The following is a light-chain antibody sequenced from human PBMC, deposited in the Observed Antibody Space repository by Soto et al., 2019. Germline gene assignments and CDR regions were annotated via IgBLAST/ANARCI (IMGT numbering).Light chain of an antibody. J-gene: IGKJ2*01. Sequence: EIVLTQSPGTLSLSPGERGTLSCRASQSVSGSYFAWYQQKPGQAPRLLVYGASSRATGIPDRFSGSGSGKDFTLTIRGLEPEDFAVYYCQQYGSSPGTFGQGTKVQIK. CDR1: QSVSGSY. CDR2: GAS. V-gene: IGKV3-20*01. CDR3: QQYGSSPGT.